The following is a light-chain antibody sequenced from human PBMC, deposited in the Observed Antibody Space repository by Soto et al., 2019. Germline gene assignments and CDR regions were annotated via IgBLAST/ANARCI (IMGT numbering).Light chain of an antibody. J-gene: IGKJ2*01. V-gene: IGKV1-5*01. CDR3: QQYNEL. CDR2: DAS. CDR1: QNINNW. Sequence: GDRVTITCRASQNINNWLAWYQHKAGKAPKLLIYDASSLKSGVPSRFSGSGSGTEFTLTIASLQPDDSATYYCQQYNELFGKGTKLEIK.